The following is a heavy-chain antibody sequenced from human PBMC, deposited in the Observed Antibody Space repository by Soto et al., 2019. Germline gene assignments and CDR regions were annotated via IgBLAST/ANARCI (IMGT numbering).Heavy chain of an antibody. J-gene: IGHJ4*02. V-gene: IGHV4-4*02. CDR2: IYHSGST. Sequence: SETRSLTCAVSGGSISSSNWWSWVRQPPGKGLEWIGEIYHSGSTNYNPSLKSRVTISVDKSKNQFSLKLSSVTAADTAVYYCARDRGYSGYDRRRFDYWGQGTLVTVSS. D-gene: IGHD5-12*01. CDR1: GGSISSSNW. CDR3: ARDRGYSGYDRRRFDY.